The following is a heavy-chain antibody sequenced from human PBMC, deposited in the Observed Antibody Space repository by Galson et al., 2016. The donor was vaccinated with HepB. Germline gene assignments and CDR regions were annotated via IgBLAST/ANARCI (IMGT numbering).Heavy chain of an antibody. V-gene: IGHV1-2*04. Sequence: SVKVSCKASGYTFIGYYIHWVRQVPGLGLEWMGWINPNSGGTTYSQKFQGWVTMTRDTSISTAYMELSRLRSDDTAVYYWARDEYGTTSGVDVWGQGTTVTVSS. CDR1: GYTFIGYY. D-gene: IGHD4-17*01. J-gene: IGHJ6*02. CDR2: INPNSGGT. CDR3: ARDEYGTTSGVDV.